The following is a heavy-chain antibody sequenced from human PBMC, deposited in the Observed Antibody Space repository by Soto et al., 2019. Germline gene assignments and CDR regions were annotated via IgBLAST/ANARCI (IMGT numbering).Heavy chain of an antibody. CDR2: ISYDGSNK. D-gene: IGHD2-2*01. CDR1: GFTFSSYG. V-gene: IGHV3-30*18. CDR3: AKFTGRILVYCSSTSCYDAFDI. Sequence: QVQLVESGGGVVQPGRSLRLSCAASGFTFSSYGMHWVRQAPGKGLEWVAVISYDGSNKYYADSVKGRFTISRDNSKNTLYMQMNSLRAEDTAVYYCAKFTGRILVYCSSTSCYDAFDIWGQGTMVTVSS. J-gene: IGHJ3*02.